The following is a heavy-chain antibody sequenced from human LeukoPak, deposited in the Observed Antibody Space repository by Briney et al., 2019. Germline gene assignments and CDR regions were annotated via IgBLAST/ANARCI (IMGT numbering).Heavy chain of an antibody. V-gene: IGHV3-30*18. CDR3: AKVSGAWAIFDY. J-gene: IGHJ4*02. CDR1: GFTFSSHG. D-gene: IGHD4-17*01. Sequence: PGRSLRLSCAASGFTFSSHGIHWVRQAPGKGLEWVAVISYDGSNKYYADSVKGRFTISRDNSKNTLYLQMNSLRVEDTAVYYCAKVSGAWAIFDYWGQGTLVAVSS. CDR2: ISYDGSNK.